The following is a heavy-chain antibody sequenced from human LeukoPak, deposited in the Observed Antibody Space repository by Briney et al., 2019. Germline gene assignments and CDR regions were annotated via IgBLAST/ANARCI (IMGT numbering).Heavy chain of an antibody. Sequence: SVKVSCKASGGTFISYTISWVRQAPGQGLEWMGRIIPILGIANYAQKFQGRVTITADKSTSTAYMELSSLRSEDTAVYYCARWFVEATRVNDYWGQGTLVTVSS. CDR3: ARWFVEATRVNDY. CDR2: IIPILGIA. J-gene: IGHJ4*02. V-gene: IGHV1-69*02. CDR1: GGTFISYT. D-gene: IGHD1-26*01.